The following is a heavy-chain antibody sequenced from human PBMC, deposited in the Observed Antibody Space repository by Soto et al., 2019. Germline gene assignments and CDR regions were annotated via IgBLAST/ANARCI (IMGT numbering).Heavy chain of an antibody. CDR1: GFTFSSYA. CDR2: ISGSGGST. D-gene: IGHD1-26*01. CDR3: ARRGSGSYYDY. V-gene: IGHV3-23*01. Sequence: EVQLLESGGGLVQPGGSLRLSCAASGFTFSSYAMRWVRQAPVKELEWVSAISGSGGSTYYADSVKGRFTISRDNSKNTLYLQMNSLRAEDTAVYYCARRGSGSYYDYWGQGTLVTVSS. J-gene: IGHJ4*02.